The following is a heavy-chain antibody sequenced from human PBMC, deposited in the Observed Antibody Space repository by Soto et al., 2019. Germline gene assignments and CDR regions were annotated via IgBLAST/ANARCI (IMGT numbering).Heavy chain of an antibody. J-gene: IGHJ4*02. V-gene: IGHV4-34*01. CDR1: GGSFSGYY. Sequence: SETLSLTCAVYGGSFSGYYWSWIRQPPGKGLEWIGEINHSGSTNYNPSLKSRVTISVDTSKNQFSLKLSSVTAADTAVYYCARALRSITIFGVANDYWGQGTLVTVSS. CDR3: ARALRSITIFGVANDY. D-gene: IGHD3-3*01. CDR2: INHSGST.